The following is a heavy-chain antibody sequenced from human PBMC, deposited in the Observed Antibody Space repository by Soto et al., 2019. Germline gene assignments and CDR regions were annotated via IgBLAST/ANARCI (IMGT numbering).Heavy chain of an antibody. J-gene: IGHJ4*02. CDR3: ARDPGYSYGYS. CDR2: INAGNGNT. CDR1: GYTFTSYA. Sequence: QVQLVQSGAEVKKPGASVKVSCKASGYTFTSYAMHWVRQAPGQRLEWMGWINAGNGNTKYSQKSQGRVTITRDTTASTAYMELSSLRSEDTAVYYCARDPGYSYGYSWGQGTLVTVCS. V-gene: IGHV1-3*01. D-gene: IGHD5-18*01.